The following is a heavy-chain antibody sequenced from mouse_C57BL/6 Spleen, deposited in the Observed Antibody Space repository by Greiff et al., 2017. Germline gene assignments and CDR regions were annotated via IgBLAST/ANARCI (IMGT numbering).Heavy chain of an antibody. CDR3: ARGGYGNVDY. D-gene: IGHD2-1*01. Sequence: QVQLQQPGAELVMPGASVKLSCKASGYTFTSYWMHWVKQRPGQGLEWIGEIDPSDSYTNYNQKFKGKSTFTVDKSSSTAYMQFSSLTSEDSAVYYGARGGYGNVDYWGRGTTRTVSA. J-gene: IGHJ2*01. CDR1: GYTFTSYW. CDR2: IDPSDSYT. V-gene: IGHV1-69*01.